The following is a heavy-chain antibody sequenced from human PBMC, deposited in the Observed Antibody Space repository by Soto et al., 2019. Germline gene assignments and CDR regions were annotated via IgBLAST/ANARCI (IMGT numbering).Heavy chain of an antibody. Sequence: GGSLRLSCAASGFTFSSYGMHWVRQAPGKGLEWVAVIWYDGSNKYYADSVKGRFTISRDNSKNTLYLQMNSLRAEDTAVYYCARGLTVVPDLDAFDIWGQGTMVTVSS. J-gene: IGHJ3*02. V-gene: IGHV3-33*01. CDR2: IWYDGSNK. D-gene: IGHD2-2*01. CDR3: ARGLTVVPDLDAFDI. CDR1: GFTFSSYG.